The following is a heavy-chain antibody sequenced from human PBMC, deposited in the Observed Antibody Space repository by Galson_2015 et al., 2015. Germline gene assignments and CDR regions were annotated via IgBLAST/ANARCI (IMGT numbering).Heavy chain of an antibody. CDR1: GFTFSNYW. CDR3: ARHNYADY. Sequence: SLRLSCAASGFTFSNYWMHWVRQAPGKGLVWVSHINRDGNTTNYADSVNGRFTISRDNAKNTPYLQMNSLRAEDTAVYYCARHNYADYWGQGTLVTVSS. V-gene: IGHV3-74*01. D-gene: IGHD3-16*01. J-gene: IGHJ4*02. CDR2: INRDGNTT.